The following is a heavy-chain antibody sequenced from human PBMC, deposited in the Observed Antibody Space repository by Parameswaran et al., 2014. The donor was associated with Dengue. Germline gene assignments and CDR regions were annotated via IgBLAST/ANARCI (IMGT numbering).Heavy chain of an antibody. J-gene: IGHJ3*02. CDR3: ARDRWEADVHPGPCDI. D-gene: IGHD1-26*01. V-gene: IGHV3-48*03. Sequence: VRQAPGKGPEWVSYISTTGDVISYADSVKGRFTIYRDNAQNSLFLQMNSLRAEDTAVYYCARDRWEADVHPGPCDIWGQGTMVTVSS. CDR2: ISTTGDVI.